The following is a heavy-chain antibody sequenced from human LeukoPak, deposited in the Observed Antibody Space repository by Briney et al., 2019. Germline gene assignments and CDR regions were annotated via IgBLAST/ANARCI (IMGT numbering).Heavy chain of an antibody. CDR3: AEHTSNWYHFEY. CDR1: GFTFISYS. V-gene: IGHV3-30*02. Sequence: QYGGSLRLSCAASGFTFISYSIHWVRQAPGKGLEWVAFIRYDGSNKYYADSVKGRFTISRDNSKNTVYLQMNSLRAEDSAVYYWAEHTSNWYHFEYWGQETLFTFSS. J-gene: IGHJ4*02. D-gene: IGHD6-13*01. CDR2: IRYDGSNK.